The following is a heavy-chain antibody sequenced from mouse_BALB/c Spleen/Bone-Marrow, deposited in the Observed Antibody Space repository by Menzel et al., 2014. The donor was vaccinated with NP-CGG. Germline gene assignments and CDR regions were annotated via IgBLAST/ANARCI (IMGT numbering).Heavy chain of an antibody. V-gene: IGHV5-17*02. CDR3: TRGGNWEDFDY. Sequence: EVQLQQSGGGLVQPGGSRKLSCAASGFTFSSSGMHWVRQAPERGLEWVAYISSGSSTIYYADTVKGRFTISRGNPKNTLFLQMTSLRSEDTAMYCCTRGGNWEDFDYWGQGTTLTVSS. CDR2: ISSGSSTI. J-gene: IGHJ2*01. D-gene: IGHD4-1*01. CDR1: GFTFSSSG.